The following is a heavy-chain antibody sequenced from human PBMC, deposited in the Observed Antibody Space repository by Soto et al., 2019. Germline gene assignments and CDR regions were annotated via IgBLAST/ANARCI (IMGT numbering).Heavy chain of an antibody. Sequence: SETLSHTCAVSGGSISSYYWSWIRQPPGKGLEWIGYIYYSGSTNYNPSLKSRVTISVDTSKNQFSLKLSSVTAADTAVYYCARRYSSSFDYWGQGTLVTVSS. D-gene: IGHD6-13*01. J-gene: IGHJ4*02. CDR2: IYYSGST. CDR3: ARRYSSSFDY. V-gene: IGHV4-59*08. CDR1: GGSISSYY.